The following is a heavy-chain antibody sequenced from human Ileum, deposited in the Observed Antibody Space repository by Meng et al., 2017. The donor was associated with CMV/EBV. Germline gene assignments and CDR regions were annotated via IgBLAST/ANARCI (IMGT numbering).Heavy chain of an antibody. CDR1: GFTFRSYF. Sequence: GESLKISCAASGFTFRSYFMSWVRQAPGKGLQWVATIKQDGSEKYYVDSVKGRFTIFRDNAKNSLYLQMNSLRVEDAAVYYCTRDLENGYASSITQYWGQGTLVTFSS. CDR3: TRDLENGYASSITQY. CDR2: IKQDGSEK. D-gene: IGHD3-16*01. V-gene: IGHV3-7*01. J-gene: IGHJ4*02.